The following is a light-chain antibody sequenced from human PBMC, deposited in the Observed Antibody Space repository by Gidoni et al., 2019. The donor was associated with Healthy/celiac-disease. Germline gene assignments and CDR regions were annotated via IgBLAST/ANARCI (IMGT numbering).Light chain of an antibody. CDR3: QQRSNWLT. V-gene: IGKV3-11*01. J-gene: IGKJ4*01. CDR2: DAS. CDR1: QSVSSY. Sequence: EIVLTPAPATLSLSPGERATLSCRASQSVSSYLAWYQQKPGQAPRLLIYDASNSATGIPARLSGSGSGTEFTLTISSLEPEDFAVYYCQQRSNWLTFXGXTKVEIK.